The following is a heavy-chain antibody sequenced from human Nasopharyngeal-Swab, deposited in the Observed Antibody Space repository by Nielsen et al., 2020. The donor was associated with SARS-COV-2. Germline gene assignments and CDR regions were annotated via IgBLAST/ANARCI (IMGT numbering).Heavy chain of an antibody. CDR2: INPNSGGT. CDR3: ARLEWEPQY. J-gene: IGHJ4*02. V-gene: IGHV1-2*06. D-gene: IGHD1-26*01. Sequence: WVRQAPGQGLEWMGRINPNSGGTNYAQKFQGRVTMTRDTSISTAYMELSRLRSDDTAVYYCARLEWEPQYWGQGTLVTV.